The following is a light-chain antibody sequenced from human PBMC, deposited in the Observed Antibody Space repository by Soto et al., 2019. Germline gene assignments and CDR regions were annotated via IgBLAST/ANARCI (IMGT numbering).Light chain of an antibody. Sequence: AIQLTQAPSSLSASVGDRVTISCRTSQDISSALAWYQQRPGKPPKLLLSDASSLESGVPSRFGGSGSGTGFTLTISSLQPEDFATYYCQQFNDFPGTFGQGTTLEIK. CDR3: QQFNDFPGT. CDR2: DAS. J-gene: IGKJ2*01. V-gene: IGKV1D-13*01. CDR1: QDISSA.